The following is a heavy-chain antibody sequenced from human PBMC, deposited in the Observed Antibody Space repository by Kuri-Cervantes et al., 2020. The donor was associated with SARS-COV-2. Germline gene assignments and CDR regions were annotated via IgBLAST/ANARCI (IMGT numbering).Heavy chain of an antibody. V-gene: IGHV4-30-4*01. CDR2: TYYSGST. J-gene: IGHJ6*02. Sequence: SETLSLTCTVSGGSISSGDYYWSWIRQPPGKGLEWIWYTYYSGSTYYNPSLKSRVTISVDTSKNQFSLKLSSVTAAATAVYYCARGSSSAPFRHYYYYGEDVWGQGTTVTVSS. CDR3: ARGSSSAPFRHYYYYGEDV. D-gene: IGHD6-25*01. CDR1: GGSISSGDYY.